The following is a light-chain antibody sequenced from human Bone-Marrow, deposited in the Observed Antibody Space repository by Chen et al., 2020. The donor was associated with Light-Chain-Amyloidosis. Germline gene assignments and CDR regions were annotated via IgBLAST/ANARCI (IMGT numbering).Light chain of an antibody. CDR2: DDS. J-gene: IGLJ3*02. CDR1: NIGSTS. V-gene: IGLV3-21*02. Sequence: SYVLTQPSSVSVAPGQTATIARGGNNIGSTSLHWYHQTPGQAPLLVVYDDSDRPSGNPERWSGSTSGNTATLTISRVEAGDEADYYCQVWDRSSDRPVFGGGTKLTVL. CDR3: QVWDRSSDRPV.